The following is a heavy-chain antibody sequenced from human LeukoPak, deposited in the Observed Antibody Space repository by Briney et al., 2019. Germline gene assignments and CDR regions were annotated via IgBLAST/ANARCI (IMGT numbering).Heavy chain of an antibody. J-gene: IGHJ4*02. V-gene: IGHV3-21*01. CDR1: GFTLSSYW. CDR2: ISSSSSYI. D-gene: IGHD3-9*01. Sequence: PGGSLRLSCEVSGFTLSSYWMHWVRQAPGKGLEWVSSISSSSSYIYYPDSVKGRFTISRDNAKNSLYLQMNSLRAEDTAVYYCARGADYDILTGPYDYWGQGTLVTVSS. CDR3: ARGADYDILTGPYDY.